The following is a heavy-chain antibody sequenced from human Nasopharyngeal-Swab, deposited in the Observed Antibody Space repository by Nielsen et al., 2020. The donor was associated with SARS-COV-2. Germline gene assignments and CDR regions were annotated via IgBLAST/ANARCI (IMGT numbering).Heavy chain of an antibody. Sequence: ASVKVSCKASGYTFTSYGISWVRQAPGQGLEWMGWINPNSGGTNYAQKFQGRVTMTRDTSISTAYMELSRLRSDDTAVYYCARGAAKYYYYGMDVWGQGTTVTVSS. CDR3: ARGAAKYYYYGMDV. CDR2: INPNSGGT. J-gene: IGHJ6*02. D-gene: IGHD5-18*01. V-gene: IGHV1-2*02. CDR1: GYTFTSYG.